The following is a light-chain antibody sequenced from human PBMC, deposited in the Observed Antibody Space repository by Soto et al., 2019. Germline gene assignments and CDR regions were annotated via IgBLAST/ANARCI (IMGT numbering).Light chain of an antibody. CDR1: SSDVGGYNY. J-gene: IGLJ1*01. V-gene: IGLV2-14*03. CDR2: NVS. CDR3: SSYTTSNTRQIV. Sequence: QSALTQPRSVSGSPGQSVTISCTGTSSDVGGYNYVAWYQQHPGKAPKLMIYNVSNRPSGVSNRFSGSKSGNTASLTISGLQAEDEADYYCSSYTTSNTRQIVFGTGTKVTVL.